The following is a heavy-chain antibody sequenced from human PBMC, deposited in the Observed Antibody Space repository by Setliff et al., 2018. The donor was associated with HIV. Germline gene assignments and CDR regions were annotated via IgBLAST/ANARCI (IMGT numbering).Heavy chain of an antibody. CDR3: ARLVGGSYYYDSSGSIPVDY. CDR2: ISSSSSTI. Sequence: ETLRLSCAASGFTFSSYNMNWVRQAPGKGLEWVSYISSSSSTIYYADSVQGRFTISRDNAKNSLYLQMNSLRAEDTAVYYCARLVGGSYYYDSSGSIPVDYWGQGTLVTVSS. J-gene: IGHJ4*02. CDR1: GFTFSSYN. D-gene: IGHD3-22*01. V-gene: IGHV3-48*04.